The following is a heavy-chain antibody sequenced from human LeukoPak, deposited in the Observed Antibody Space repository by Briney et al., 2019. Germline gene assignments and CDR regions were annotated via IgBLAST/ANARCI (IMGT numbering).Heavy chain of an antibody. CDR1: GDSISSYY. Sequence: SETLSLTCTVSGDSISSYYWNGIRQPPGKGLEWIGYIYYSGSTNYNPSLKSRVTISVDTSKNQFSLKLSSVTAADTAVYYCARAAAGTSLYYYYGMDVWGQGTTVTVSS. CDR3: ARAAAGTSLYYYYGMDV. V-gene: IGHV4-59*01. D-gene: IGHD6-13*01. CDR2: IYYSGST. J-gene: IGHJ6*02.